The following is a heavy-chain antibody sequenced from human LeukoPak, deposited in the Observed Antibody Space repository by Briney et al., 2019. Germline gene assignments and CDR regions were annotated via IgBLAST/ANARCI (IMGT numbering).Heavy chain of an antibody. CDR3: AKEVADFDLLTGYSLRWKFDL. CDR1: GGSISSSSYY. Sequence: SETLSLTCTVSGGSISSSSYYWGWIRQPPGKGLEWIGSIYYSGSTSYNPSLKSRVTISVDTSKNQFFLKLSSVTAADTAVYYCAKEVADFDLLTGYSLRWKFDLWGRGTLVTVSS. CDR2: IYYSGST. J-gene: IGHJ2*01. V-gene: IGHV4-39*07. D-gene: IGHD3-9*01.